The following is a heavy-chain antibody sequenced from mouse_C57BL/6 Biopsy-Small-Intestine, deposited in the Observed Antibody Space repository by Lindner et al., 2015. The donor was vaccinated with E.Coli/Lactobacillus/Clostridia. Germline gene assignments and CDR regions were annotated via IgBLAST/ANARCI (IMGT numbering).Heavy chain of an antibody. J-gene: IGHJ1*01. CDR2: FITPVKTA. CDR1: GGTFNDYL. D-gene: IGHD1-1*01. V-gene: IGHV1-69*02. Sequence: SVKVSCKASGGTFNDYLIGWVRQAPGQGLEWVGGFITPVKTANYAPKFQGRVTITADESTSTAYMELSRLRSEDTAVYYCARGRITVFGLVISASAGMDVWGQGTPVTVSS. CDR3: ARGRITVFGLVISASAGMDV.